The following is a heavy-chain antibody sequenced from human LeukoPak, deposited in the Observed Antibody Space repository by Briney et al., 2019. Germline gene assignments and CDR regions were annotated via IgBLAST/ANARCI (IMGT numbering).Heavy chain of an antibody. J-gene: IGHJ4*02. Sequence: GGSLRLSCAASGFTFSDYYMSWIRQAPGKGLEWVSYISSSGSTIYYADSVKGRFTISRDNAKKSLYLQMISLRDEDTAVYYCARGSYSSDWYPDCFDYWGQGTLVTVSS. D-gene: IGHD6-19*01. CDR3: ARGSYSSDWYPDCFDY. CDR1: GFTFSDYY. V-gene: IGHV3-11*04. CDR2: ISSSGSTI.